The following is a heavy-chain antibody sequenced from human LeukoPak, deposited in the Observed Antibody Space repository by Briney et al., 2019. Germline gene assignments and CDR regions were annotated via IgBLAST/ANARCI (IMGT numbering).Heavy chain of an antibody. Sequence: QAGGSLILSCEASGFTFNNYWMNWVRQAPGKGLEWVANIKEDESKRYFVDPVKGRFTISRNNAKNSVYLQMNSLRAEDTAVYYCARDEGWGVDYWGQGTLVTVSS. J-gene: IGHJ4*02. CDR2: IKEDESKR. CDR1: GFTFNNYW. V-gene: IGHV3-7*04. CDR3: ARDEGWGVDY. D-gene: IGHD3-10*01.